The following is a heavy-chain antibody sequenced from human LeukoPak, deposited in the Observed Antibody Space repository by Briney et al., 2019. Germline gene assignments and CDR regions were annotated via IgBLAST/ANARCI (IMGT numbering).Heavy chain of an antibody. V-gene: IGHV3-30*03. J-gene: IGHJ4*02. CDR1: GFTFSTFG. D-gene: IGHD3-22*01. Sequence: PGRSLRLSCAGSGFTFSTFGFHWVRQAPGKGLEWVAVTSFDGTNKYCADSVKGRFTISRDNSKNTLYLQMNSLRAEDTAVYYCATDKNYYDSSGYPFNFWGQGTLVTVSS. CDR2: TSFDGTNK. CDR3: ATDKNYYDSSGYPFNF.